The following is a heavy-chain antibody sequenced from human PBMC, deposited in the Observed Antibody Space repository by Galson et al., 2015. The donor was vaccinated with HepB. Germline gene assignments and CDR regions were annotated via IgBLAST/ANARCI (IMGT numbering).Heavy chain of an antibody. CDR2: ISSGGGRR. CDR1: GFTFRRYG. Sequence: SLRLSCAASGFTFRRYGMHWVRLAPGKGLEWVAFISSGGGRRDYADSVKGRFTISRDTSKNTLYLQMNSLRAEDTAIYYCARDLSTTVVRGVMGDGMDVWGQGTTVTVSS. D-gene: IGHD3-10*01. J-gene: IGHJ6*02. V-gene: IGHV3-33*08. CDR3: ARDLSTTVVRGVMGDGMDV.